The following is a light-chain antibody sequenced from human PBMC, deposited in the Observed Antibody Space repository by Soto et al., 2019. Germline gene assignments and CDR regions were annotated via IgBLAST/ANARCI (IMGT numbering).Light chain of an antibody. J-gene: IGKJ1*01. V-gene: IGKV1-5*01. CDR1: QSISSW. Sequence: DIQMTQSPSTLSASVGDRVTITCRASQSISSWLAWYQQKPGKAPKLLIYDASSLESGVPSRCSGSGSGTEFTPTISRLQPDDFATYFFQQYNSYSWTFGQGTKVEIK. CDR2: DAS. CDR3: QQYNSYSWT.